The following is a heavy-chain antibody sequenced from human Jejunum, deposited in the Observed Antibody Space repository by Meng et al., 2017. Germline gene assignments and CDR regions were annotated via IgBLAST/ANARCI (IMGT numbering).Heavy chain of an antibody. D-gene: IGHD1-14*01. V-gene: IGHV3-49*03. CDR1: GLTFGDYF. J-gene: IGHJ3*02. CDR2: IRSKAYGGTT. Sequence: GESLKTSCTASGLTFGDYFMSWFRQAPGKGMEWVGFIRSKAYGGTTEYAASVKDRFTISRDDSKSIAYMQMNSFTIEDTAVYYCTRIFPTGAFDIWGHGTMVTVSS. CDR3: TRIFPTGAFDI.